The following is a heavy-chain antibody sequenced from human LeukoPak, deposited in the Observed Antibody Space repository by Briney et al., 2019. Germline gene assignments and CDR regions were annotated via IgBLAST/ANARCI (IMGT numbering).Heavy chain of an antibody. CDR1: GGSVSSTSFY. CDR3: AREEKDYYDSSGYSDYFDI. V-gene: IGHV4-39*07. J-gene: IGHJ3*02. Sequence: SETLSLTCTVSGGSVSSTSFYWGWIRQPPGKGLEWIGNILYSGVTSYNPSLKSRVAISIDTSQNQFSLKLSSVTAADTAVYFCAREEKDYYDSSGYSDYFDIWGQGTMVTVSS. CDR2: ILYSGVT. D-gene: IGHD3-22*01.